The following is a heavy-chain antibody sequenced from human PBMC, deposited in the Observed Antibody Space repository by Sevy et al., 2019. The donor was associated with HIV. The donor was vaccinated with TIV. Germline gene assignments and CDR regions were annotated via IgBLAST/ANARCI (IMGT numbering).Heavy chain of an antibody. CDR2: MTGNGGST. J-gene: IGHJ4*02. CDR1: GFTFSGYA. D-gene: IGHD6-13*01. Sequence: GGSLRLSCAAAGFTFSGYAMSWVRQGPGKGLEWISGMTGNGGSTYYADSVKGRFTISRDNSKNTLYLQMNSLRAEDTAVYYCAKGSHRYSRSWYGFDYWGQGALVTVSS. CDR3: AKGSHRYSRSWYGFDY. V-gene: IGHV3-23*01.